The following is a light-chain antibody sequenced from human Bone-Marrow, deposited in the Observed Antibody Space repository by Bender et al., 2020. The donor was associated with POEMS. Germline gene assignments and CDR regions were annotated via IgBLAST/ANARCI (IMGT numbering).Light chain of an antibody. CDR1: KLGHKY. CDR2: QNN. Sequence: SYDLTQPPSVSVSPGQTATITCSGDKLGHKYACWYQQKPGQPPVLVIYQNNKRPPGIPERFSGSNSGNTATLTISGTQTMDEADYYCQTWDSTYVVFGGGTKLTVL. CDR3: QTWDSTYVV. V-gene: IGLV3-1*01. J-gene: IGLJ2*01.